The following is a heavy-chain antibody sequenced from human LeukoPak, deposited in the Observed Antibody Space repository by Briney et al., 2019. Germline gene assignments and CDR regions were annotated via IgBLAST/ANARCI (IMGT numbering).Heavy chain of an antibody. D-gene: IGHD6-6*01. J-gene: IGHJ4*02. CDR2: ISGSGGST. CDR1: GFTFSSYA. Sequence: PGGSLRLSCAASGFTFSSYAMSWVRQAPGKGLGWVSAISGSGGSTYYADSVKGRFTISRDNSKNTLYLQMNSLRAEDTAVYYCAKDKGRREQLVYFDYWGQGTLVTVSS. CDR3: AKDKGRREQLVYFDY. V-gene: IGHV3-23*01.